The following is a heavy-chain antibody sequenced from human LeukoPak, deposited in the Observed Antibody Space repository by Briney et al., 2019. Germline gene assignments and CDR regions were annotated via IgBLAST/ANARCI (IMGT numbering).Heavy chain of an antibody. Sequence: SETLSLTCTVSGGSISSYYWSWIRQPPGKGLEWIGHIYYSGSTNYDPSLKSRVTILVDTSKNQFSLKLSSVTAADTAVYYCARTLYSSSWHIFDYWGQGTLVTVSS. J-gene: IGHJ4*02. CDR2: IYYSGST. CDR1: GGSISSYY. CDR3: ARTLYSSSWHIFDY. V-gene: IGHV4-59*08. D-gene: IGHD6-13*01.